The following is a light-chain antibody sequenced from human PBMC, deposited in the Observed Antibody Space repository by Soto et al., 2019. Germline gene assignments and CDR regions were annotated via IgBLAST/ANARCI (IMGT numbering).Light chain of an antibody. Sequence: QSALTQPPSASGSPGQSVTISCTGTSSDVGGYNYVSWYQQHPGKAPKFLIFEVSRRPSGVPDRFSGSKSGNTASLTVSGLQADDGADYYCSSYAGSNNPVIFGGWTKLTVL. CDR2: EVS. V-gene: IGLV2-8*01. CDR1: SSDVGGYNY. CDR3: SSYAGSNNPVI. J-gene: IGLJ2*01.